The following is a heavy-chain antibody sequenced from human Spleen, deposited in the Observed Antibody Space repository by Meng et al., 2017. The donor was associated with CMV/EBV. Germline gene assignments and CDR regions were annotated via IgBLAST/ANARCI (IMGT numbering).Heavy chain of an antibody. V-gene: IGHV1-69*02. D-gene: IGHD6-6*01. Sequence: SVKVSCKASGGTFSSYTLSWVRQAPGQGLEWMGRIIPILNIANYAQKFQGRVTITADKYTNTAYMELSSLRSDDTAVYYCATSRPKRAWFDPWGQGTLVTV. CDR1: GGTFSSYT. CDR3: ATSRPKRAWFDP. CDR2: IIPILNIA. J-gene: IGHJ5*02.